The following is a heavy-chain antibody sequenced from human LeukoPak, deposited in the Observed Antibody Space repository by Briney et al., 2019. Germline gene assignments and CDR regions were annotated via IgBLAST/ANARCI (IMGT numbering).Heavy chain of an antibody. D-gene: IGHD3-10*01. CDR1: GGSISSHY. Sequence: SETLSLTCTVSGGSISSHYWSWIRQPPGKGLEWIGYIYYSGSTNYNPSLKSQVTISVDTSKNQFSLKLSSVTAADTAVYYCATGEQAYYFDYWGQGNLVTVSS. J-gene: IGHJ4*02. CDR3: ATGEQAYYFDY. V-gene: IGHV4-59*11. CDR2: IYYSGST.